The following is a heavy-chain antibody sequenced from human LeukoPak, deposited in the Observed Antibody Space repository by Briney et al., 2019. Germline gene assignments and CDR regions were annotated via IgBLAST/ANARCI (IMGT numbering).Heavy chain of an antibody. V-gene: IGHV3-74*01. Sequence: GGSLRLSCAASGFTFSSYWMHWVRQAPGKGLVWVSRISSDGRTTNYADSVKGRFTISRNNAKNTLYLEMNSLRVEDTAVYYCARGIAVADTGFFDYWGQGTLVTVSS. D-gene: IGHD6-19*01. J-gene: IGHJ4*02. CDR1: GFTFSSYW. CDR2: ISSDGRTT. CDR3: ARGIAVADTGFFDY.